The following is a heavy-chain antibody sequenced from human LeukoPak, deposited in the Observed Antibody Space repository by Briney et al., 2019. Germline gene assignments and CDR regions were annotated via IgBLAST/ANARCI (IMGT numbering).Heavy chain of an antibody. Sequence: PGGSLRLSCAASGFTFTTYWMSWVRQAPGKGLEWVANINQGGSEKYYVDSVKGRLTISRDNAKNFLYLQMNSLRDDDTAVYYCARDSGLGAHIWGQGTMVTVSS. CDR2: INQGGSEK. D-gene: IGHD1-26*01. CDR1: GFTFTTYW. CDR3: ARDSGLGAHI. V-gene: IGHV3-7*01. J-gene: IGHJ3*02.